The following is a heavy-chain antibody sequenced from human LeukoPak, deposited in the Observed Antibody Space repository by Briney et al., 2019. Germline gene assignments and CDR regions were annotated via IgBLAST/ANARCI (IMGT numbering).Heavy chain of an antibody. V-gene: IGHV3-23*01. Sequence: GGSLRLSCAASGFTFSSYAMSWVRQAPGKGLEWVSAISGSGGSTYYADSVKGRFTISRDNSKNMLYLQMNSLRAEDTAVYYCARDLIAAAGRKEGEYWGQGTLVTVSS. D-gene: IGHD6-13*01. CDR1: GFTFSSYA. CDR3: ARDLIAAAGRKEGEY. CDR2: ISGSGGST. J-gene: IGHJ4*02.